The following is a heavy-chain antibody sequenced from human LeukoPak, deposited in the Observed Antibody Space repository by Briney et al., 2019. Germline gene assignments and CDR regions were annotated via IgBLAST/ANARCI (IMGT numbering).Heavy chain of an antibody. V-gene: IGHV3-30*04. CDR3: ARDGNDGFFDY. Sequence: PGGSLRLSCAASGFTFSSYAMHWVRQAPGKGLEWVAVISYDGSNKYYADSVKGRLTISRDNSKNTLYLQMNSLGAEDTAVYYCARDGNDGFFDYWGQGTLVTVSS. CDR2: ISYDGSNK. D-gene: IGHD3-10*01. CDR1: GFTFSSYA. J-gene: IGHJ4*02.